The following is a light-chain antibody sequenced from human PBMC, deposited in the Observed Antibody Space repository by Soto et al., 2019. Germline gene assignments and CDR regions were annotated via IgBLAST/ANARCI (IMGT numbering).Light chain of an antibody. CDR2: DAS. Sequence: DVQMTQSPSSLSASVGDRVTITCQASQDISDYLNWYQQKPGAAPKLLIYDASNLQAGVPSRFSGSGSGTEFTFTISSLQPEDVATYYCQQYDNIPLTFGGGTKVDIK. CDR3: QQYDNIPLT. V-gene: IGKV1-33*01. CDR1: QDISDY. J-gene: IGKJ4*01.